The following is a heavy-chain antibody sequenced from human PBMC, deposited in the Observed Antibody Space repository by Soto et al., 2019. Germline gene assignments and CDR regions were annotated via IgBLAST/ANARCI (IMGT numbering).Heavy chain of an antibody. J-gene: IGHJ6*02. CDR3: ARDLLEVTFLTGGGMDV. V-gene: IGHV1-46*01. CDR2: INPSGGST. D-gene: IGHD2-21*02. Sequence: ASVKVSCKASGYTFTSYYMHWVRQAPGQGLEWMGIINPSGGSTSYAQKFQGRVTMTRDTSTSTVYMEPSSLRSEDTAVYYCARDLLEVTFLTGGGMDVWGQGTTVTVSS. CDR1: GYTFTSYY.